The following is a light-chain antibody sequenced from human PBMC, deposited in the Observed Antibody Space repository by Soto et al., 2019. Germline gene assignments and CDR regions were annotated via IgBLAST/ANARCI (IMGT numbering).Light chain of an antibody. Sequence: LTQPPSASGSPGQSVTISCTGTSSDVGGYDYVSWSQQYPGKTPKLMIFGVTKRPSGVPDRFSGSKSGNTASLTVSVRQAGDEADYYCLSYAGTAYVFGTGTKVTVL. CDR3: LSYAGTAYV. CDR2: GVT. J-gene: IGLJ1*01. CDR1: SSDVGGYDY. V-gene: IGLV2-8*01.